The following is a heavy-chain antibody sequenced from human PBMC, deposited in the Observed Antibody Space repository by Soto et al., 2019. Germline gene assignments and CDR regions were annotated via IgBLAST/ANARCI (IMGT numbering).Heavy chain of an antibody. D-gene: IGHD6-13*01. J-gene: IGHJ6*02. V-gene: IGHV4-39*07. CDR2: IYYSGST. CDR3: ARVGAAADYGMDV. Sequence: PSETLSLTCTVSGGSISTSSYYWGWIRHPPGKGLEWIGSIYYSGSTYYNPSLKSRVTISVDTSKNQFSLKLSSVTAADTAVYYCARVGAAADYGMDVWGQGTTVTVSS. CDR1: GGSISTSSYY.